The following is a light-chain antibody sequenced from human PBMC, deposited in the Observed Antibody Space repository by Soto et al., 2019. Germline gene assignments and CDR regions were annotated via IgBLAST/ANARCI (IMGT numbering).Light chain of an antibody. CDR2: DAS. CDR1: QSGSNN. Sequence: ILMTQSPATLYVSPGERATLSCRASQSGSNNLAWYQQKPGQVPRLLIYDASTRATGIPARFSGSGSGTEFTLTSSGLQSEDFGVYYCQQYSNWPPCTFGQRTKVEIK. V-gene: IGKV3-15*01. J-gene: IGKJ1*01. CDR3: QQYSNWPPCT.